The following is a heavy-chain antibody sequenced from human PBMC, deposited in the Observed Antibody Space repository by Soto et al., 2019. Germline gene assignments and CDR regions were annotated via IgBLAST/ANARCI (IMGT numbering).Heavy chain of an antibody. Sequence: ASVKVSCKVSGYTFTAYFIHWVRQAPGQGLEWLGWINPNSGGTKYAEKFQGRLTMTGDTSINTAYMDLSSLKTDDTAVYYCAKEMVGCGLRPHFDNWGKGTLVTVSS. V-gene: IGHV1-2*02. CDR1: GYTFTAYF. J-gene: IGHJ4*02. CDR3: AKEMVGCGLRPHFDN. CDR2: INPNSGGT. D-gene: IGHD2-21*01.